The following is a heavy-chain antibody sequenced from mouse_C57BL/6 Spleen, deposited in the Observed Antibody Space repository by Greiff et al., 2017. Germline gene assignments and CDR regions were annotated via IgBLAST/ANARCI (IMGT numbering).Heavy chain of an antibody. Sequence: DVKLVESGGGLVKPGGSLKLSCAASGFTFSDYGMHWVRQAPEKGLEWVAYISSGSSTIYSADTVKGRFTISRDNAKQTLFLQMTSLRSEDTAMYYCARTLYDYGYAMDYWGQGTSVTVSS. V-gene: IGHV5-17*01. J-gene: IGHJ4*01. CDR3: ARTLYDYGYAMDY. CDR1: GFTFSDYG. D-gene: IGHD2-4*01. CDR2: ISSGSSTI.